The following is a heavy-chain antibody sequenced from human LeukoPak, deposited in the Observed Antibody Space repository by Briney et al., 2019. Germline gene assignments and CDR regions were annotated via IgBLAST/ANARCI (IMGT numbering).Heavy chain of an antibody. CDR1: GDSITNTIYY. V-gene: IGHV4-39*01. CDR2: VYYTGAT. Sequence: PSETLSLTCSVSGDSITNTIYYWAWVRQPPGKGLEWIGTVYYTGATFYKPSLKSRVTVSADTSRNQFSLSRRSVTAADAAVYYCATIRRYGGNPAYYFDDWGQGTLVTVSS. D-gene: IGHD5-12*01. CDR3: ATIRRYGGNPAYYFDD. J-gene: IGHJ4*02.